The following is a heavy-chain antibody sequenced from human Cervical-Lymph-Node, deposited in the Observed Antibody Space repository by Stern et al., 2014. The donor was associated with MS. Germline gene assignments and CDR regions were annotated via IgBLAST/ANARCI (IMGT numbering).Heavy chain of an antibody. CDR1: GFTFSSYA. Sequence: VHLVESGGGVVQPGRSLRLSCAASGFTFSSYAMHWVRQAPGKGLEWVAVISYDGSNKYYADSVKGRFTISRDNSKNTLYLQMNSLRAEDTAVYYCARAKYSNYLSYWGQGTLVTVSS. D-gene: IGHD4-11*01. CDR2: ISYDGSNK. V-gene: IGHV3-30*01. CDR3: ARAKYSNYLSY. J-gene: IGHJ4*02.